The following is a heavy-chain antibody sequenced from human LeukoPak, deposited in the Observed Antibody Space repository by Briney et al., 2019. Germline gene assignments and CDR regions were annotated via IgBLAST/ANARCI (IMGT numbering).Heavy chain of an antibody. CDR1: GYTFTSYW. J-gene: IGHJ4*02. D-gene: IGHD3-10*01. V-gene: IGHV5-51*01. CDR3: ARLETMVRGVDY. Sequence: KVSCKASGYTFTSYWIGWVRQMPGKGLEWMGIIYPGDSDTRYSPSFQGQVTISADKSISTAYLQWSSLKASDTAMYYCARLETMVRGVDYWGQGTLVTVSS. CDR2: IYPGDSDT.